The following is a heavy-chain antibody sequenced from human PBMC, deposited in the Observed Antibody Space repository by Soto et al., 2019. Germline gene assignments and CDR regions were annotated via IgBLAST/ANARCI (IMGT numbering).Heavy chain of an antibody. CDR1: GYSFTSYW. J-gene: IGHJ3*02. CDR2: IYPGDSDT. CDR3: ARRAYCGGDCYSDAFDI. D-gene: IGHD2-21*02. V-gene: IGHV5-51*01. Sequence: GESLKISCKGSGYSFTSYWIGWVRQMPGKGLEWMGIIYPGDSDTRCSPSFQGQVTISADKSISTAYLQWSSLKASDSAMYYCARRAYCGGDCYSDAFDIWGQGTMVTVSS.